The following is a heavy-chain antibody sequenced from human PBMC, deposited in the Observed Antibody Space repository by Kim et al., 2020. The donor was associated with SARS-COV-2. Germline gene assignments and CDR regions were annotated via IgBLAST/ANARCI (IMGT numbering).Heavy chain of an antibody. J-gene: IGHJ3*02. CDR3: ARDEYYYGSVSYFKGDGFAACEI. V-gene: IGHV4-61*02. Sequence: SETLSLTCTVSGGSINSSGYHWSWIRQPAGKGLDWIGRISSSGITNYKPSLKSRVTISLDRSKNQFSLTLSSVTAADTAVYYYARDEYYYGSVSYFKGDGFAACEIWGQETMVTVSS. CDR2: ISSSGIT. CDR1: GGSINSSGYH. D-gene: IGHD3-10*01.